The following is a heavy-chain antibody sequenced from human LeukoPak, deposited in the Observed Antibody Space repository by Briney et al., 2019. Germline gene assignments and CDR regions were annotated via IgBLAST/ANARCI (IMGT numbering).Heavy chain of an antibody. CDR3: ARDTSKAYAFDI. J-gene: IGHJ3*02. CDR2: IYYSGST. V-gene: IGHV4-31*03. Sequence: PSETLSLTCTVSGGSISSGGYYWSWIRQHPGKGLEWIGYIYYSGSTYYNPSLKSRVTISVDTSKNQFSLKLSSVTAADTAVYYCARDTSKAYAFDIWGQGTMVTVSS. CDR1: GGSISSGGYY.